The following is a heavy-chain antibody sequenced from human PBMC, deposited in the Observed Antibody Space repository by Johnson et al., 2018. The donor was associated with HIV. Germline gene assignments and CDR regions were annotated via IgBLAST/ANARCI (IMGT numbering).Heavy chain of an antibody. CDR2: ISYDGSNK. V-gene: IGHV3-30*03. CDR3: ARGGNEIDAFDI. J-gene: IGHJ3*02. D-gene: IGHD1-1*01. Sequence: QVQLVESGGGVVQPGGSLRLSCAASGFTFRSYWMSWVRQAPGKGLAWVAVISYDGSNKYYADSVKGRFTISRDNSKNTLYLQMNSLRAEDTAVYYCARGGNEIDAFDIWGQGTMVTVSS. CDR1: GFTFRSYW.